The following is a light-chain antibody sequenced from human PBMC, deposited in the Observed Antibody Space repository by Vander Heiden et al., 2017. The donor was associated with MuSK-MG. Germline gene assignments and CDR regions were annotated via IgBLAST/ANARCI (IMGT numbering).Light chain of an antibody. CDR2: AAS. CDR3: QQTYSISQIT. J-gene: IGKJ5*01. Sequence: DIQLTQSPSSLSASIGDRVTITCRASQSIDRHLNWYQQKPGKAPKVLISAASSLQSGVPSRFSGSGSGTDFTLTISRLQFDDFGTYYCQQTYSISQITFGQGTRLDIK. CDR1: QSIDRH. V-gene: IGKV1-39*01.